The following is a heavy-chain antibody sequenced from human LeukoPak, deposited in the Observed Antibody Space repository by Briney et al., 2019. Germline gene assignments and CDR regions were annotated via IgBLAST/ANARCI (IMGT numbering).Heavy chain of an antibody. V-gene: IGHV3-23*01. CDR2: ISGSDGRT. CDR1: GFTFSNCA. CDR3: AKDGYDFWSAYQIDL. Sequence: PGGSLRLSCAASGFTFSNCAMTWVRQAPGKELEWVSAISGSDGRTYYADSVTGRFTISRENSKTTLYLQMTSLRTDDTAVYYCAKDGYDFWSAYQIDLWGQGTLVTVSS. J-gene: IGHJ5*02. D-gene: IGHD3-3*01.